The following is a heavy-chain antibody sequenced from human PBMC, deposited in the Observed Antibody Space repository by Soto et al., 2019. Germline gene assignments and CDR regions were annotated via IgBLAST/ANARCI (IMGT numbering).Heavy chain of an antibody. V-gene: IGHV4-31*01. CDR1: GRAISSGGYY. D-gene: IGHD2-15*01. CDR3: ERQDHCTGNSCSQSIDH. Sequence: QVQLQESGPGLVKPSQTLSLTCTVSGRAISSGGYYWSWIRQRPGKGLEWRGYFYYSGNSGSTFYHTALTSLAFIAAGTFNIHCDLSLTSMTVADTAVYYCERQDHCTGNSCSQSIDHWGRGTLVIVSS. CDR2: FYYSGNSGST. J-gene: IGHJ4*02.